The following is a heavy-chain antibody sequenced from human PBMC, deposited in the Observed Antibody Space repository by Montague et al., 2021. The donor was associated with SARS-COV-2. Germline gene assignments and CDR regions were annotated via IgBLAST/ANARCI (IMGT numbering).Heavy chain of an antibody. Sequence: SETLSLTCTVSGGSINYYYWHWLRQSAAKGLEWIGRIYSSGNANYSPSLKSRVTMSVDTSQNQFSLKLNSLTAADTAVYYCARGDHPQIGSWYYFDTWGQGALVTVSS. J-gene: IGHJ4*02. CDR2: IYSSGNA. V-gene: IGHV4-4*07. CDR3: ARGDHPQIGSWYYFDT. D-gene: IGHD6-13*01. CDR1: GGSINYYY.